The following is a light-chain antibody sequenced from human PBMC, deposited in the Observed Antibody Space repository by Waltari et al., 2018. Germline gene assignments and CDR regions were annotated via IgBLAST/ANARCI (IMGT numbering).Light chain of an antibody. CDR3: QQRSNWPPVT. V-gene: IGKV3-11*01. CDR2: DAS. Sequence: EIVLTQSPATLSLSPGERATLSCRASQSVSSYLAWYQQKPGQAPRLLIDDASNRATGIPARFSGSGSVTDFTFAISILEPEDCAVDYCQQRSNWPPVTFGGGTKVEIK. CDR1: QSVSSY. J-gene: IGKJ4*01.